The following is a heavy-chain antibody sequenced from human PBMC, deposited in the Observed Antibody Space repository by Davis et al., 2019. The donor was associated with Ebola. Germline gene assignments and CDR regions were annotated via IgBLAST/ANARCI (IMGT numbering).Heavy chain of an antibody. CDR1: GYTFTSYY. Sequence: ASVKVSCKASGYTFTSYYMHWVRQAPGQGLEWMGIINPSGGNTSYAQKFQGRVTMTRDTSTRTVYMELSSLRSEDTAVYYCAKRGGVSIYYYYGLDVWGQGTTVTVSS. V-gene: IGHV1-46*03. J-gene: IGHJ6*02. CDR2: INPSGGNT. D-gene: IGHD3-10*01. CDR3: AKRGGVSIYYYYGLDV.